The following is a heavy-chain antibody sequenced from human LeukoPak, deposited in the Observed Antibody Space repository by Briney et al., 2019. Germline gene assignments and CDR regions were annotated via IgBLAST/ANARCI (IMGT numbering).Heavy chain of an antibody. CDR1: GFTFSSYS. CDR3: ARDCSSTSCYDGPPDY. V-gene: IGHV3-21*01. D-gene: IGHD2-2*01. J-gene: IGHJ4*02. Sequence: GGSLRLSCAASGFTFSSYSMNWVRQAPGKGLEWVSSISSSSSYIYYADSVKGRFTISRDNAKNSLYLQMNSLRAEDTAVYYCARDCSSTSCYDGPPDYWGQGTLVTVSS. CDR2: ISSSSSYI.